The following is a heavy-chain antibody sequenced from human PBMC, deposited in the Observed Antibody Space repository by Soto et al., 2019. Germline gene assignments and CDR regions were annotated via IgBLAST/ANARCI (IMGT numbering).Heavy chain of an antibody. Sequence: SETLSLTCTVSGGSVSSGSYYWSWIRQPPGKGLEWIGYIYYSGSTNYNPSLKSRVTISVDTSKNQFSLKLSSVTAADTAVYYCARTSTVLRYFYGVYWVLPWVPGTLV. CDR1: GGSVSSGSYY. V-gene: IGHV4-61*01. D-gene: IGHD3-9*01. CDR2: IYYSGST. J-gene: IGHJ5*02. CDR3: ARTSTVLRYFYGVYWVLP.